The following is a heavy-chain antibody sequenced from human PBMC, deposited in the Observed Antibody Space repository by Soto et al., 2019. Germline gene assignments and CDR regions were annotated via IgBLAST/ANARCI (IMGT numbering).Heavy chain of an antibody. CDR3: TTAKGVCSGGSCYSDYYYYGMDV. Sequence: EVQLVESGGGLVKPGGSLRLSCAASGFTFSNAWMNWVHQAPGKGLEWVGRIKSKTDGGTTDYAAPVKGRFTISRDDSKNTLYLQMNSLKTEDTAVYYCTTAKGVCSGGSCYSDYYYYGMDVWGQGTTVTVSS. CDR2: IKSKTDGGTT. D-gene: IGHD2-15*01. J-gene: IGHJ6*02. CDR1: GFTFSNAW. V-gene: IGHV3-15*07.